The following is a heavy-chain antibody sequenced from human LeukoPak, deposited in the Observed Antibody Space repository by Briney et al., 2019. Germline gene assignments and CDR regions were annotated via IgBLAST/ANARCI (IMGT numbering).Heavy chain of an antibody. CDR1: GFTFSTYT. Sequence: GGSLRLSCAASGFTFSTYTMTWVRQAPGKGLEWVSAVRYSGSDTYYTESVKGRFTISRDNSKNTLYLQMNSLRAEDTAVYYCARGAYGSGTYHDFDIWGQGTMVTVSS. V-gene: IGHV3-23*01. J-gene: IGHJ3*02. CDR2: VRYSGSDT. D-gene: IGHD3-10*01. CDR3: ARGAYGSGTYHDFDI.